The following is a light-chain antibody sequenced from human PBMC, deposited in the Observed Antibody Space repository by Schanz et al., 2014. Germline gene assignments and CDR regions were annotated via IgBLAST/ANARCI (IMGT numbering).Light chain of an antibody. Sequence: QSALTQPRSVSGSPGQSVTISCTGTSSDVGGYNYVSWYQQHPGKAPKLMIYDVSKRPSGVPDRFSGSKSGNTASLTITGXXXWDEADSYCSSSPLLLPQVF. CDR1: SSDVGGYNY. J-gene: IGLJ3*02. CDR2: DVS. CDR3: SSSPLLLPQV. V-gene: IGLV2-11*01.